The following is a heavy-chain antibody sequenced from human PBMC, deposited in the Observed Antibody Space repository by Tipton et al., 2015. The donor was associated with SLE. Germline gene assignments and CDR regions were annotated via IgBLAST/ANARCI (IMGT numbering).Heavy chain of an antibody. J-gene: IGHJ6*02. CDR3: ARGGSSWYEYYYYYGMDV. V-gene: IGHV1-46*01. CDR1: GYTFTSYG. D-gene: IGHD6-13*01. CDR2: INPSGGST. Sequence: QLVQSGAEVKKPGASVKVSCKASGYTFTSYGISWVRQAPGQGLEWMGIINPSGGSTSYAQKFQGRVTMTRDTSTSTVYMELSSLRSEDTAVYYCARGGSSWYEYYYYYGMDVWGQGTTVTVSS.